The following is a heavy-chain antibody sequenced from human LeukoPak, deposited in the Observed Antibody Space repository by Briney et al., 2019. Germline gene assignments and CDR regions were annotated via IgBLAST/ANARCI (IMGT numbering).Heavy chain of an antibody. CDR1: GGSISSYY. V-gene: IGHV4-59*01. CDR2: IYYSVRT. D-gene: IGHD6-13*01. J-gene: IGHJ4*02. CDR3: ARGAVAGYSNAPLDY. Sequence: SETLSLTCTVSGGSISSYYWSWSRHPPGKGLEGSGYIYYSVRTNYNPSLKSRVTISVDTSKNQFSLKLTSMTAADTAVYYCARGAVAGYSNAPLDYWGPGTLVTVSS.